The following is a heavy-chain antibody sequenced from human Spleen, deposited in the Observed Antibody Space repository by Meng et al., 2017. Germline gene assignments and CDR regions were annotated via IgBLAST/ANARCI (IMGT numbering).Heavy chain of an antibody. CDR3: ARGDYAGHIDY. J-gene: IGHJ4*02. Sequence: SETLSLTCAVYGGSFSGYYWSWIRQPPGKGLEWIGEINHSGSTNYNPSLKRRVTISGDTSKNQFSLRLSSMTAADTAGYYCARGDYAGHIDYWGQGTLVTVSS. D-gene: IGHD4-17*01. V-gene: IGHV4-34*01. CDR1: GGSFSGYY. CDR2: INHSGST.